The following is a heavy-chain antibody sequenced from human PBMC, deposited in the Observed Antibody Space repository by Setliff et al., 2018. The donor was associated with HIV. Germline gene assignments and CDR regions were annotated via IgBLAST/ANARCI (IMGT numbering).Heavy chain of an antibody. CDR3: ARGRFHRLHRPYSGSGSLGIQYFDY. CDR2: IYTSGST. D-gene: IGHD3-10*01. J-gene: IGHJ4*02. V-gene: IGHV4-4*07. Sequence: PSETLSLTCTVSDSGTYYWSWIRQPAGKGLEWIGRIYTSGSTNYNPSLKSRVTISVDTSKSQFSLRLNSVTATGTALYYCARGRFHRLHRPYSGSGSLGIQYFDYWGQGTPVTVS. CDR1: DSGTYY.